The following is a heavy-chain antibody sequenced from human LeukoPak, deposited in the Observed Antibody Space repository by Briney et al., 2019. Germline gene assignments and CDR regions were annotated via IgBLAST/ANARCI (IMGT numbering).Heavy chain of an antibody. CDR2: ITWNSRDI. J-gene: IGHJ4*02. D-gene: IGHD5-24*01. CDR1: GFIFNDYA. V-gene: IGHV3-9*01. CDR3: AKAQRRDGYNFDY. Sequence: QSGGSLRLSCVASGFIFNDYAMHWVRQAPGKGLEWVSGITWNSRDIGYADSVKGRFPISRDNAKNSLYLQMNSLRAEDTALYYCAKAQRRDGYNFDYWGQGTLVTVSS.